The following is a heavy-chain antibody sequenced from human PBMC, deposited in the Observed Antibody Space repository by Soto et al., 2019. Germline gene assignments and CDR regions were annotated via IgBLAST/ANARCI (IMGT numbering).Heavy chain of an antibody. V-gene: IGHV4-61*01. CDR2: IYYSGST. Sequence: QVQLQESGPGLVKPSETLSLTCTVSGGSVSSGSYYWSWIRQPPGKGLEWIGYIYYSGSTNYNPSPKSRVTISVDTSQNQFSLKLSSVTAADTASYSGARREQLAGDYYYCMDVWGQGNTVTV. CDR1: GGSVSSGSYY. J-gene: IGHJ6*02. CDR3: ARREQLAGDYYYCMDV. D-gene: IGHD6-6*01.